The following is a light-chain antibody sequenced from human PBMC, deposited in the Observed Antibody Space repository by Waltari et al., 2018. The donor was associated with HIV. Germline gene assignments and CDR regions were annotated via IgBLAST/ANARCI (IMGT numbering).Light chain of an antibody. J-gene: IGLJ3*02. Sequence: QSALTQPASVSGSPGQSITISCTGTSSDIGGYNYVSWHQHHPGRAPKLIIFEVSTRPSGFSKRFCGSKYGNTASLIISGLLAEDDADYYCSSYTSGTTWVFGGGTKLTVL. CDR3: SSYTSGTTWV. CDR1: SSDIGGYNY. V-gene: IGLV2-14*01. CDR2: EVS.